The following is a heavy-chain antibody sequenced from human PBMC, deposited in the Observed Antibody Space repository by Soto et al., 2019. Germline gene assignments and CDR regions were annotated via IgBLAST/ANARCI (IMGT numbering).Heavy chain of an antibody. CDR1: GFTFSSYA. J-gene: IGHJ5*02. CDR3: AKVLGYCSGCSCYPGSHNWFDP. Sequence: EVQLLESGGGLVQPGGSLRLSCAASGFTFSSYAMSWVRQAPGKGLEWVSAISGSGGSTYYADSVKGRFTISRDNSKNTLYLQMNSLRAEDTAVYYCAKVLGYCSGCSCYPGSHNWFDPWGQGTLVTVSS. D-gene: IGHD2-15*01. V-gene: IGHV3-23*01. CDR2: ISGSGGST.